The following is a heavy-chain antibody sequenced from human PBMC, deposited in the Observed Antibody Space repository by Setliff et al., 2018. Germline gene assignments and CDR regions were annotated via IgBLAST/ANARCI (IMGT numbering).Heavy chain of an antibody. CDR2: INHSGIT. J-gene: IGHJ6*02. D-gene: IGHD6-19*01. V-gene: IGHV4-34*01. CDR3: ARSAVAVVSGMDV. CDR1: GGSFSGYY. Sequence: SETLSLTCAVYGGSFSGYYWSWIRQPPGKGLEWIGEINHSGITNYNPSLKSLVTIPVDTSKDQFSLKLSSVTAADTAVYYCARSAVAVVSGMDVWGQGTTVTVSS.